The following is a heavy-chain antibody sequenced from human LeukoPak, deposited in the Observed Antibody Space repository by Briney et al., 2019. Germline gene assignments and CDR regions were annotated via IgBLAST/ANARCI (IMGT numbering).Heavy chain of an antibody. V-gene: IGHV4-30-2*01. CDR2: IYHSGST. D-gene: IGHD5-18*01. J-gene: IGHJ5*02. CDR3: ARDPGYSYGHNWFDP. Sequence: SETLSLTCTVSGGSISSGGYYWSWIRQPPGKGLEWIGYIYHSGSTYYNPSLKSRVTISVDTSKNQFSLKLSSVTAADTAVYYCARDPGYSYGHNWFDPWGQGTLVTVSS. CDR1: GGSISSGGYY.